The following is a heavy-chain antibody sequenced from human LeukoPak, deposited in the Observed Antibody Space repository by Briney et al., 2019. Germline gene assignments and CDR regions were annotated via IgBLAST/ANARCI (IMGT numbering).Heavy chain of an antibody. J-gene: IGHJ4*02. CDR1: GFTFSSYA. Sequence: PGGSLRLSCAASGFTFSSYAMSWVRQAPGKGLEWVSSISSSSSYIYYADSVKGRFTISRDNAKNSLYLQMNSLRAEDTAVYYCARDLNYYDSSYYWGQGTLVTVSS. CDR2: ISSSSSYI. D-gene: IGHD3-22*01. V-gene: IGHV3-21*01. CDR3: ARDLNYYDSSYY.